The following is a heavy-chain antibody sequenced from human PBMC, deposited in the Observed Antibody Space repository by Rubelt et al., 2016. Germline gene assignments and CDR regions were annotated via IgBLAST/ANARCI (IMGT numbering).Heavy chain of an antibody. D-gene: IGHD3-16*01. CDR1: GGSISSNSW. CDR3: AGGQPGGGRFDF. Sequence: QVQLQESGPGLVKPSGTLSLTCAVSGGSISSNSWWSWVRQPPGQGLEWIGEINHSGNTNSNPSLKSRVTISVDTTKNQFSLKLSSVTAADTDVYYCAGGQPGGGRFDFWSQGTLVTVSS. V-gene: IGHV4-4*02. J-gene: IGHJ4*02. CDR2: INHSGNT.